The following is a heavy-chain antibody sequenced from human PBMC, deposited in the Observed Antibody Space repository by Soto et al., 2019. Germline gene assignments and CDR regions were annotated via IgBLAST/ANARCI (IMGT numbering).Heavy chain of an antibody. CDR1: GGSFSGYY. CDR3: ASAGWLVRDYFDY. V-gene: IGHV4-34*01. CDR2: INHSGST. J-gene: IGHJ4*02. D-gene: IGHD6-19*01. Sequence: QVQLQQWGAGLLKPSETLSLTCAVYGGSFSGYYWSWIRQPPGKGLEWIREINHSGSTNYNPSLKSLVTISVDTSKNQSSLKLSSVTAADTAVYYCASAGWLVRDYFDYWGQGTLVTVSS.